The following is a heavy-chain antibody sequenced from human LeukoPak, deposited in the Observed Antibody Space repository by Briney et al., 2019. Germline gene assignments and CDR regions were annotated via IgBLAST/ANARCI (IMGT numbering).Heavy chain of an antibody. CDR3: AGSLKFITMIPHY. CDR2: IIPIFGTA. V-gene: IGHV1-69*13. Sequence: ASVKVSCKASGGTFSSYAISWVRQAPAQGLEWMGGIIPIFGTANYAQKFQGRVTITADESTSTAYIELSSLRSEDTAVFYCAGSLKFITMIPHYWGQGTLVTVSS. CDR1: GGTFSSYA. D-gene: IGHD3-22*01. J-gene: IGHJ4*02.